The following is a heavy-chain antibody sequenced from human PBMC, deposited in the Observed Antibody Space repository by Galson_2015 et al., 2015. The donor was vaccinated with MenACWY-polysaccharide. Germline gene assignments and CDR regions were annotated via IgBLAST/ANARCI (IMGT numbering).Heavy chain of an antibody. CDR1: GFTFSSSA. Sequence: SLRLSCAASGFTFSSSAMSWVRQAPGKGLEWVSPISGSGGSTYYADSVKGRFTISRDNSKNTLYLQMNSLRAEDTAVYYCAKDLWRYSSGLTGYWGQGTLVTVSS. D-gene: IGHD6-25*01. V-gene: IGHV3-23*01. CDR3: AKDLWRYSSGLTGY. CDR2: ISGSGGST. J-gene: IGHJ4*02.